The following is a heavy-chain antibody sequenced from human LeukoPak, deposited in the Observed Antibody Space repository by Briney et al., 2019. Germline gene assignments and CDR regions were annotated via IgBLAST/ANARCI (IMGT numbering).Heavy chain of an antibody. Sequence: PGGSLRLSCAASGFTFSSYWMHWVRQVPGKGLVWVSRINSDGRSTTYADSVKGRFTISRDNAKNTLSLQMNSLRAEDTAVYYCAREYSSGWTSDYWGQGTLVTVSS. V-gene: IGHV3-74*01. CDR1: GFTFSSYW. D-gene: IGHD6-19*01. CDR3: AREYSSGWTSDY. CDR2: INSDGRST. J-gene: IGHJ4*02.